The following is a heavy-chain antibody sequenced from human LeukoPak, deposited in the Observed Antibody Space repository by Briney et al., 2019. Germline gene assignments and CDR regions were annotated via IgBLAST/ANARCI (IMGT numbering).Heavy chain of an antibody. D-gene: IGHD4-17*01. V-gene: IGHV3-7*04. CDR2: IRQDGSEK. CDR1: GFTFGGYW. J-gene: IGHJ4*02. Sequence: GGSLRLSCAASGFTFGGYWMNWVRQAPGKGLEWVANIRQDGSEKYYVDSVKGRFTISRDNAMNSLYLQMNNLRAEDTALYYCARGARTTVPLDYWGQGTLVTVSS. CDR3: ARGARTTVPLDY.